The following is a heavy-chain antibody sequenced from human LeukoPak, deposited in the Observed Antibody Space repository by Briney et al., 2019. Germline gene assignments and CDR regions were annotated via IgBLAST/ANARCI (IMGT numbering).Heavy chain of an antibody. J-gene: IGHJ5*02. CDR3: ARKEGIVVVPAATTPGDWFDP. Sequence: PGGSLRLSCAASGFIFDDYTMHWVRQAPGKGLEWVSLISWDGGSTYYADSAKGRFTISRDNAKNSLYLQMNSLRAEDTAVYYCARKEGIVVVPAATTPGDWFDPWGQGTLVTVSS. V-gene: IGHV3-43*01. CDR2: ISWDGGST. CDR1: GFIFDDYT. D-gene: IGHD2-2*01.